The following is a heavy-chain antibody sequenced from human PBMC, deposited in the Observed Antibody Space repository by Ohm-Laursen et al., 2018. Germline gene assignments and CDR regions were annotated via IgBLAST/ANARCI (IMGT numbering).Heavy chain of an antibody. CDR2: ISWNSGYI. Sequence: SLRLSCAASGFTFDDYAMHWVRQAPGKGLEWVSGISWNSGYIGYADSMKGRFTISRDNAKNSLYLQMNSLRAEDTALYYCAKAPDSNYASYYYYGMDVWGQGTTVTVSS. J-gene: IGHJ6*02. D-gene: IGHD4-11*01. V-gene: IGHV3-9*01. CDR3: AKAPDSNYASYYYYGMDV. CDR1: GFTFDDYA.